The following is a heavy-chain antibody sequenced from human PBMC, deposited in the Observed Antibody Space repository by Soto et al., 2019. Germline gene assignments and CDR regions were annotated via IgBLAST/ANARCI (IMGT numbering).Heavy chain of an antibody. D-gene: IGHD3-10*01. CDR1: GGTFSSYT. J-gene: IGHJ4*02. CDR2: IIPNLGIA. CDR3: ARDPHYYGSGSSSY. Sequence: QVQLVQSGAEVKKPGSSVKVSCKASGGTFSSYTISWVRQAPGQGLEWMGRIIPNLGIANYAQKFQGRVTITEDKSTSTAYMELSSLRSEDTAVYYCARDPHYYGSGSSSYWGPGNLFTVSS. V-gene: IGHV1-69*08.